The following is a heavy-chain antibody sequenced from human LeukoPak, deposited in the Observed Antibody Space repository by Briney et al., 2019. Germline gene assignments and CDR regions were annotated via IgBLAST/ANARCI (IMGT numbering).Heavy chain of an antibody. D-gene: IGHD3-22*01. V-gene: IGHV1-69*04. Sequence: SVKVSCKASGGTFSSYAISWVRQAPGQGLEWMGRIIPILGIANYAQKFQGRVTITADKSTSTAYMELSSLRSEDTAVYYCAREGSGYYSLPFDYWGQGTLVTVSS. CDR2: IIPILGIA. CDR1: GGTFSSYA. CDR3: AREGSGYYSLPFDY. J-gene: IGHJ4*02.